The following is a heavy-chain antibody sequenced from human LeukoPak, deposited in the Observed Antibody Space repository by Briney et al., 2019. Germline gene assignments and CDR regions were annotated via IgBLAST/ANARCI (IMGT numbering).Heavy chain of an antibody. CDR3: AKALVYSSGLYYFDY. J-gene: IGHJ4*02. Sequence: GGSLRLSCAASGFTFSSYAMSWVRQAPGKGLEWVSAISGSGGSTYYADSVKGRFTISRDNSKNTLYLQMNSLRAGDTAVYYCAKALVYSSGLYYFDYWGQGTLVTVSS. CDR1: GFTFSSYA. CDR2: ISGSGGST. D-gene: IGHD6-19*01. V-gene: IGHV3-23*01.